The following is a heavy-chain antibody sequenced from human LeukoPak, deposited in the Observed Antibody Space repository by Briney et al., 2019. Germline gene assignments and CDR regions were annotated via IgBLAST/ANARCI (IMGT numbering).Heavy chain of an antibody. Sequence: PSETLSLTCTVSVDAITGSSYYWGWIRQSPGKGLEWIGSMYYSGNTYSNPSLESRVTMSPDTSKNHFSLYSCAKQYFDRTGYYYFDYWGQGTLVIVSS. CDR3: FDY. J-gene: IGHJ4*02. CDR2: MYYSGNT. CDR1: VDAITGSSYY. D-gene: IGHD3-22*01. V-gene: IGHV4-39*02.